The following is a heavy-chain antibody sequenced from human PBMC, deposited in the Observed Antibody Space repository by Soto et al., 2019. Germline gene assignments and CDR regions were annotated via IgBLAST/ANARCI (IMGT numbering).Heavy chain of an antibody. J-gene: IGHJ3*01. D-gene: IGHD2-21*01. V-gene: IGHV1-69*14. CDR1: GGSFRREA. CDR3: AGGHECGGNSDAFDV. Sequence: QVQLVQSGAEVKKPGSSVKVSCKASGGSFRREAINWLRQAPGQGPEWMGNILPFFGTADYAQKFQGRVTVTADMSTTTAYMELNSLRVEDTAFYYCAGGHECGGNSDAFDVWGQGTTVIVSS. CDR2: ILPFFGTA.